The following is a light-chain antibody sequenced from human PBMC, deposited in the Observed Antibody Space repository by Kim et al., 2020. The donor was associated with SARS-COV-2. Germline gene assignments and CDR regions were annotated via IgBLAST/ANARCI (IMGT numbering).Light chain of an antibody. CDR2: GAS. J-gene: IGKJ2*01. CDR3: QKYTDWPPYT. CDR1: QTVNTG. Sequence: EVVMTQSPATLSVSPGERANLSCRASQTVNTGLAWYQQKPGQPPRLLIYGASTRATDVPDRFSGSGSGTEFTLTISSLQSEDIAVYYCQKYTDWPPYTFGQGTKLEI. V-gene: IGKV3-15*01.